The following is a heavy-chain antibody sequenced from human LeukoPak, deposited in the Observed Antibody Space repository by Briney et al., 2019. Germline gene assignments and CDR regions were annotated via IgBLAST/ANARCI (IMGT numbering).Heavy chain of an antibody. Sequence: PGGSLSLSCAASGFTFMYHYMHWLRQPPRKGREWIGRIRNKANSYTTEYDASVKGRFTVSRDDSKNSLFLQMNSLESEDTAVYYCARRNSVTQGLNNWGQGALVTVSS. D-gene: IGHD5/OR15-5a*01. CDR1: GFTFMYHY. CDR2: IRNKANSYTT. V-gene: IGHV3-72*01. J-gene: IGHJ4*02. CDR3: ARRNSVTQGLNN.